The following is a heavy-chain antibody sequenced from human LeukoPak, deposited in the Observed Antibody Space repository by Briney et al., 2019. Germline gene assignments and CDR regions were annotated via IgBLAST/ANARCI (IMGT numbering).Heavy chain of an antibody. CDR1: GFTFSSYA. D-gene: IGHD3-10*01. J-gene: IGHJ4*02. Sequence: SLRLSCAASGFTFSSYAMHWVRQAPGKGLEWVAVISYDGSNKYYADSVKGRFTISRDNSKNTLYLQMNSLRAEDTAVYYCAKDDYYGSGTYPFDCWGQGTPVTVSS. CDR3: AKDDYYGSGTYPFDC. V-gene: IGHV3-30-3*01. CDR2: ISYDGSNK.